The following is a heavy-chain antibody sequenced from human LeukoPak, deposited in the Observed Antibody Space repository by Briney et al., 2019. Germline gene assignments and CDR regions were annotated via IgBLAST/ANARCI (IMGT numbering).Heavy chain of an antibody. CDR1: GFTFRNYW. CDR3: AELGITMIGGV. Sequence: PGGSLRLSCAASGFTFRNYWMRWVRQAPGKGLEWVANIKEDGSEKYYVDSVEGRFTISRDNAKNSLYLQMNSLRAEDTAVYYCAELGITMIGGVWGKGTTVTTSS. J-gene: IGHJ6*04. CDR2: IKEDGSEK. D-gene: IGHD3-10*02. V-gene: IGHV3-7*01.